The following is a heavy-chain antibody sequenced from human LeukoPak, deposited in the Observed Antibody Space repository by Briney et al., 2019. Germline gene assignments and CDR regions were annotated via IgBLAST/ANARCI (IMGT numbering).Heavy chain of an antibody. CDR3: ARDSDVPFDY. Sequence: PGGSLRLSCAASGFTFSIYEMNWVRQAPGKGLEWVSYISSSSGYIYYADSLKGRFTISRDNAKNSLYLQMNSLRAEDTAVYYCARDSDVPFDYWGQGTLVTVSS. CDR2: ISSSSGYI. J-gene: IGHJ4*02. CDR1: GFTFSIYE. D-gene: IGHD3-16*01. V-gene: IGHV3-21*05.